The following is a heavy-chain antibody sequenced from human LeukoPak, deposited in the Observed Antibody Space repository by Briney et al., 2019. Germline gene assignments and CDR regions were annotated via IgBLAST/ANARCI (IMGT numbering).Heavy chain of an antibody. J-gene: IGHJ4*02. D-gene: IGHD6-13*01. CDR2: ISSSSSYI. V-gene: IGHV3-21*01. Sequence: GGSLRLSCVASGFTFSTYSMNWVRQAPGKGLEWVSSISSSSSYIYYADSVKGRFTISRDNAKNSLYLQMNSLRAEDTAVYYCARVEEVSSSWPFDYWGQGTLVTVSS. CDR3: ARVEEVSSSWPFDY. CDR1: GFTFSTYS.